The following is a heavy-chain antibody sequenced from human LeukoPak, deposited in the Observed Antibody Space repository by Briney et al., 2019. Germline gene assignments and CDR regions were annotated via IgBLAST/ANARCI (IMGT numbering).Heavy chain of an antibody. V-gene: IGHV1-2*02. D-gene: IGHD6-19*01. CDR1: VYTVTGYY. CDR3: VSRSGWYSYALNL. J-gene: IGHJ3*01. Sequence: ASVKVSCKASVYTVTGYYMHWVQQAPGQGLEWMGWIDPNSGGTNYAQKFQGRVTMTRDTSISTAYMELSRLRSDDTAVYYCVSRSGWYSYALNLWGQGTMVTVSS. CDR2: IDPNSGGT.